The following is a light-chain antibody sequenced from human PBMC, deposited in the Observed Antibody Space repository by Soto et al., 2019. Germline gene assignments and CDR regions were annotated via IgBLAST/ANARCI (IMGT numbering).Light chain of an antibody. J-gene: IGLJ1*01. V-gene: IGLV2-14*01. CDR1: SSDVGGYNY. CDR3: SSYTSSTTLV. Sequence: QSALTQPASVSGSPGQSITISCTGTSSDVGGYNYVSWYQQHPGKAPKLMIYEVSNRPSGVSNRFSGSKSGNTASLTISGLPAEDEGDYYCSSYTSSTTLVFGTGTKVTVL. CDR2: EVS.